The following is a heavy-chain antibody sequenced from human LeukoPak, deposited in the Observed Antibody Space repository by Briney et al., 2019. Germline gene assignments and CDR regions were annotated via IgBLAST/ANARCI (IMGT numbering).Heavy chain of an antibody. CDR1: GFTFSSYA. CDR3: AKRPYDSSGYYDY. D-gene: IGHD3-22*01. Sequence: GGSLRLSCSASGFTFSSYAMHWVRQAPGKGLEYVSAISSNGGSTYYTDSVKGRFAISRDNSKNTLYLQMSSLRTEDTAVYYCAKRPYDSSGYYDYWGQGTLVTVSS. CDR2: ISSNGGST. V-gene: IGHV3-64D*06. J-gene: IGHJ4*02.